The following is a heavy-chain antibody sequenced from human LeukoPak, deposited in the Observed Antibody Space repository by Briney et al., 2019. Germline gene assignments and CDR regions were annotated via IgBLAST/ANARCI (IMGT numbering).Heavy chain of an antibody. CDR1: GYTFSEFG. Sequence: GASVKVSCKASGYTFSEFGVTWVRQAPGQGLEWMGWISGYNGKTYYAQRLQGRVTMTTDTSTSTAYMELRSLRSDDTAVYYCARARNRALAGDYWGQGTLVTVSS. CDR3: ARARNRALAGDY. CDR2: ISGYNGKT. V-gene: IGHV1-18*01. J-gene: IGHJ4*02. D-gene: IGHD6-19*01.